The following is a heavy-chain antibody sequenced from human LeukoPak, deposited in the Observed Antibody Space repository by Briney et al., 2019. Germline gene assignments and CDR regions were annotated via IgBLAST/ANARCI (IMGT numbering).Heavy chain of an antibody. J-gene: IGHJ4*02. Sequence: ASVKVPCKASGYTFTSYGISWVRQAPGQGLEWMGWISAYNGNTNYAQKLQGRVTMTTDTSTSTAYMELRSLRSDDTAVYYCARQTTTYYYDSSGYEDYWGQGTLVTVSS. D-gene: IGHD3-22*01. CDR2: ISAYNGNT. CDR3: ARQTTTYYYDSSGYEDY. CDR1: GYTFTSYG. V-gene: IGHV1-18*01.